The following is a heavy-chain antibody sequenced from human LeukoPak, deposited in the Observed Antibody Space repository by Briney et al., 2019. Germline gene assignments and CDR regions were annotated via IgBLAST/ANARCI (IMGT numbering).Heavy chain of an antibody. CDR2: IYVGGTT. J-gene: IGHJ4*02. Sequence: PGGSLRLSCAASGFTFSSYSMNWVRQAPGKGLEWVSVIYVGGTTYYADSVKGRFTISRDISKNTLYLQMNSLRAEDTAVYYCARGLWSHYYFDYWGQGTLVTVSS. CDR1: GFTFSSYS. D-gene: IGHD3-10*01. CDR3: ARGLWSHYYFDY. V-gene: IGHV3-53*01.